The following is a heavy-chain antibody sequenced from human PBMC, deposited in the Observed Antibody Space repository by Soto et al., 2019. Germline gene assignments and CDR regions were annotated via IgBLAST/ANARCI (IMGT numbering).Heavy chain of an antibody. V-gene: IGHV4-39*01. Sequence: SETLSLTCTVSSGSISTSSSYWGWIRQPPGKGLEWIGSIYYSGNTYYNPSLKSRVTISIDTSKTQFSLKLNSVTAADTAVYYCARHPYNWTPRGNCFDPWGQGTLVTVSS. CDR3: ARHPYNWTPRGNCFDP. J-gene: IGHJ5*02. CDR1: SGSISTSSSY. D-gene: IGHD1-20*01. CDR2: IYYSGNT.